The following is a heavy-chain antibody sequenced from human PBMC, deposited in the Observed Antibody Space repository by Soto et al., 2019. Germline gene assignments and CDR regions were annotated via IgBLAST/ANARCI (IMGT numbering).Heavy chain of an antibody. Sequence: SETLSLTCTVSGGSISSGDYYWSWIRQPPGKGLEWIGYIYYSGSTYYNPSLKSRVTISVDTSKNQFSLKLSSVTAADTAVYYCARGRTYYDILTGPYYFDYWGQGTLVTVSS. J-gene: IGHJ4*02. CDR2: IYYSGST. CDR3: ARGRTYYDILTGPYYFDY. CDR1: GGSISSGDYY. V-gene: IGHV4-30-4*01. D-gene: IGHD3-9*01.